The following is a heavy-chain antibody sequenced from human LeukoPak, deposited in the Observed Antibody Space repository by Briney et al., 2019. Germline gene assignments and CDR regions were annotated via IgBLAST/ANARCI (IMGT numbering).Heavy chain of an antibody. Sequence: GGSLRLSCAASGFTFSSYAMHWVRQAPGKGLEWVAVISYDGSNKYYVDSVKGRFTISRDNSKNTLYLQMNSLRAEDTAVYYCARSYCSGGSCYGNWFDPWGQGTLVTVSS. CDR2: ISYDGSNK. CDR1: GFTFSSYA. J-gene: IGHJ5*02. V-gene: IGHV3-30-3*01. CDR3: ARSYCSGGSCYGNWFDP. D-gene: IGHD2-15*01.